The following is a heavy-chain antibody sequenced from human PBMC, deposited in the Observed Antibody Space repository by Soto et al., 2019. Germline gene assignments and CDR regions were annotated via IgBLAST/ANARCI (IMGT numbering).Heavy chain of an antibody. CDR3: ARGSGYYYWDDY. V-gene: IGHV1-3*01. D-gene: IGHD3-22*01. J-gene: IGHJ4*02. Sequence: PSVELCCEDSGYTKNSYAMQWVRQAPGQRLEWMGWINAGNGNTKYSQKFQGRVTITRDTSASTAYMELSSLRSEDTAVYYCARGSGYYYWDDYWGQGTLVTVSS. CDR2: INAGNGNT. CDR1: GYTKNSYA.